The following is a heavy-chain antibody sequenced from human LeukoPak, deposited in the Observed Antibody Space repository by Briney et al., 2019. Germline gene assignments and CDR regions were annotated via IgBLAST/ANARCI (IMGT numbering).Heavy chain of an antibody. CDR3: ARDFYYDSSGVDFDY. D-gene: IGHD3-22*01. J-gene: IGHJ4*02. Sequence: GASVKVSCKASGYTFTSYGISWVRQAPGQGLEWMGWISAYNGNTNYAQKLQGRVTMTTDISTSTAYMELRSLRSDDAAVYYCARDFYYDSSGVDFDYWGQGTLVTVSS. V-gene: IGHV1-18*01. CDR2: ISAYNGNT. CDR1: GYTFTSYG.